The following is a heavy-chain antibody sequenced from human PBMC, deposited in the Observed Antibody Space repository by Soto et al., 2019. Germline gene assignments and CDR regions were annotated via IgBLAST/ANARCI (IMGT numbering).Heavy chain of an antibody. CDR3: ARDYYGSGSYSYGMDV. CDR1: GGSISSYY. CDR2: IYYSGST. V-gene: IGHV4-59*01. Sequence: SETLSLTCTVSGGSISSYYWSWIRQPPGKGLEWIGYIYYSGSTNYNPSLKSRVTTSVDTSKNQFSLKLSSVTAADTAVYYCARDYYGSGSYSYGMDVWGQGTTVTVSS. J-gene: IGHJ6*02. D-gene: IGHD3-10*01.